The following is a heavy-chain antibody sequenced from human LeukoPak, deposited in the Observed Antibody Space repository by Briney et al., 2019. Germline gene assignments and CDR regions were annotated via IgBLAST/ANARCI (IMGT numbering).Heavy chain of an antibody. D-gene: IGHD2-21*01. CDR3: AKFLPTHIVVANYYFDY. CDR2: ISGSGGST. CDR1: GFTFSSYA. J-gene: IGHJ4*02. V-gene: IGHV3-23*01. Sequence: PGGSLRLSCAASGFTFSSYAMSWVRQAPGQGLEWVSAISGSGGSTYYADSVKGRFTISRDKSKNTLYLQMNSLRAEDTAVYYCAKFLPTHIVVANYYFDYWGQGTLVTVSS.